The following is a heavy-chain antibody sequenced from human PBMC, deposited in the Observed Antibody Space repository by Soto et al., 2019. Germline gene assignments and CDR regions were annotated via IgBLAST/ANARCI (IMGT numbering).Heavy chain of an antibody. J-gene: IGHJ4*02. CDR2: ISWNSNTI. V-gene: IGHV3-9*01. Sequence: PGRSLRLSCASSGFPFDNYAMHWVRQAPGKGLEWVSGISWNSNTIAYADSVKGRFTISRDNAKNSLYLQMNSLRAEDTAFYYCAKDTGPNWGQGTLVTVSS. CDR1: GFPFDNYA. CDR3: AKDTGPN.